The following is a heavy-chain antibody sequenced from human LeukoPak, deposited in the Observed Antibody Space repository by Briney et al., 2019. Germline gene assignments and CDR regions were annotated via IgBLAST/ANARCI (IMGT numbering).Heavy chain of an antibody. D-gene: IGHD1-14*01. V-gene: IGHV3-11*04. CDR1: GFTFSDYY. CDR2: ISGSGGST. J-gene: IGHJ6*03. Sequence: PGGSLRLSCAASGFTFSDYYMSWIRQAPGKGLEWVSAISGSGGSTYYADSVKGRFTISRDNAKNSLYLQMNSLRAEDTAVYYCATLAETSHYYYYYMDVWGKGTTVTVSS. CDR3: ATLAETSHYYYYYMDV.